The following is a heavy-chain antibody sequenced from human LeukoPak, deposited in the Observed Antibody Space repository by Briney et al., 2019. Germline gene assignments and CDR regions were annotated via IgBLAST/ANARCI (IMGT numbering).Heavy chain of an antibody. CDR2: IYYSGST. V-gene: IGHV4-39*01. D-gene: IGHD6-19*01. CDR1: GGSISGSSYY. CDR3: ARTAVAHDY. Sequence: SETLSLTCTVSGGSISGSSYYWGWIRQPPGKGLEWIGSIYYSGSTYYNPSLKSRVTISVDTSKNQFSLKLNSVTATDTAVYYCARTAVAHDYWGQGTLVTVSS. J-gene: IGHJ4*02.